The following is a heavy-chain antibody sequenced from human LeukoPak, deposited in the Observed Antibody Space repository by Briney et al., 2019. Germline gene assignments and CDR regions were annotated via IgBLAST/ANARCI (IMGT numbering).Heavy chain of an antibody. V-gene: IGHV3-23*01. Sequence: GSLRLSCAASGFTFSIYPMSWVRQAPGKGLEWVSSISGSGGYAYYANSVKGRFITSRDTSKNTLYLQMNSLRAEDTAVYYCARDSPVCSYWGQGTLVTVSS. CDR1: GFTFSIYP. CDR3: ARDSPVCSY. D-gene: IGHD3-10*02. CDR2: ISGSGGYA. J-gene: IGHJ4*02.